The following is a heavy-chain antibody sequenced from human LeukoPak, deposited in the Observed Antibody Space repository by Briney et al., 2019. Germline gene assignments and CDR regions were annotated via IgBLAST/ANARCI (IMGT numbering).Heavy chain of an antibody. CDR3: ARDLTNSKINWFDP. CDR2: INPNSGGT. CDR1: GYTFTDYY. Sequence: ASVKVSCTASGYTFTDYYMHWVRQAPGQGPEWMAWINPNSGGTNYAQKFQGRITVTRDTSIGTVHIELSSLNSDDTAVYYCARDLTNSKINWFDPWGQGTLVTVSS. D-gene: IGHD3-9*01. V-gene: IGHV1-2*02. J-gene: IGHJ5*02.